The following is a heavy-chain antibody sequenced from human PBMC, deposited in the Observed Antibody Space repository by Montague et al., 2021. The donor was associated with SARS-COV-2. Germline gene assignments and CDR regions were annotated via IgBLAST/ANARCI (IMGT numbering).Heavy chain of an antibody. CDR3: ARGPHYCSGGDCF. CDR1: CFSFHSSV. CDR2: ISYDGNIK. Sequence: SLRLSCAASCFSFHSSVMHWVRHAPGTGLEWVAVISYDGNIKNYXXSLRGRFTISSDNSKNTLYLQMNGLRPDDTAVYYCARGPHYCSGGDCFWGQGALVTVSS. V-gene: IGHV3-30*04. J-gene: IGHJ4*02. D-gene: IGHD2-15*01.